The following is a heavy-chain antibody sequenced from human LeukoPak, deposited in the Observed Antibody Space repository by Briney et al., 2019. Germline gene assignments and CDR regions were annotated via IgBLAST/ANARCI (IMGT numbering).Heavy chain of an antibody. Sequence: GESLKISCKASVFSFTNYWIAWVRQMPGEGLEWMGSIYDTRYNPSFQGQVTISADKSISTAYLQWSSLKASDTAMYYCARPSRDGMAGRPGAFDIWGQGTMVTVSS. J-gene: IGHJ3*02. D-gene: IGHD6-19*01. CDR3: ARPSRDGMAGRPGAFDI. CDR1: VFSFTNYW. CDR2: IYDT. V-gene: IGHV5-51*01.